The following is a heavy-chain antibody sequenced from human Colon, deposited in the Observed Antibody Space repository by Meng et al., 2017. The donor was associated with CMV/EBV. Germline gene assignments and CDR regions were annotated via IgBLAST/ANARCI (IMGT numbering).Heavy chain of an antibody. V-gene: IGHV3-53*05. CDR3: AKDWGGATASYFHL. J-gene: IGHJ4*02. CDR1: GFDVNNNY. CDR2: LYSGGSP. D-gene: IGHD3-16*01. Sequence: GESLKISCAASGFDVNNNYMSWVRQAPGKGLEWVSVLYSGGSPYYADSVKGRFTISRDRSNNMVYLQMNSLRSEDTAVYYCAKDWGGATASYFHLWGQGTLVTAS.